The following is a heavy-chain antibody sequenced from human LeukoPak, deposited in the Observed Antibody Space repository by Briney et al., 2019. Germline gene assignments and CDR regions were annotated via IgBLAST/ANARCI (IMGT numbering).Heavy chain of an antibody. CDR3: ASDQYGSGGSCYSAIFDY. Sequence: GASVKVSCKSSGYTFTIYYIHWVRHAPGQGLEWMGWINPNSGGTNYAQKFQGRVTMTRDTSISTAYMELSRLRSDDTAVYYCASDQYGSGGSCYSAIFDYWGQGTLVTVSS. CDR1: GYTFTIYY. J-gene: IGHJ4*02. D-gene: IGHD2-15*01. CDR2: INPNSGGT. V-gene: IGHV1-2*02.